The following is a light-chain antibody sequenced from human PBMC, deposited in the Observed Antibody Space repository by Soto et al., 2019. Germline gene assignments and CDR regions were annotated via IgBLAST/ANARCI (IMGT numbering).Light chain of an antibody. CDR1: STDVGGYNY. V-gene: IGLV2-14*01. CDR2: DVS. Sequence: QSALTQPASVSGSPGQSITISCTGASTDVGGYNYVSWYQQHPGKDPKLMIYDVSNRASGVSVRFSGSKSGNTASLTISWLRPEDEADYYCSSYSGVTTVVFGGGTQLTVL. CDR3: SSYSGVTTVV. J-gene: IGLJ3*02.